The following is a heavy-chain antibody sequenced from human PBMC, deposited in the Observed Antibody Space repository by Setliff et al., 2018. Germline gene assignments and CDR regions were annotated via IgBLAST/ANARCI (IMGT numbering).Heavy chain of an antibody. J-gene: IGHJ3*02. CDR3: ARDPLTTNRRRAFDI. V-gene: IGHV4-59*11. CDR1: GDYISSQY. D-gene: IGHD4-17*01. CDR2: ISNRGST. Sequence: SETLSLTCTVSGDYISSQYWSWIRQPPGKGLEWIGYISNRGSTDYNPSLKSRVTISEDTSRSQFSLKLTSVTTADTAVYYCARDPLTTNRRRAFDIWGQGTMVTV.